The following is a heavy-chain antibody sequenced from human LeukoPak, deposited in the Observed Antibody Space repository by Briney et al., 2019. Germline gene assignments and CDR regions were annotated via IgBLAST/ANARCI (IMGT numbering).Heavy chain of an antibody. CDR2: INAGNGNT. J-gene: IGHJ4*02. Sequence: ASVKVSFKASGYTFTSYAMHWVRQAPGQRLEWMGWINAGNGNTKYSQKFQGRVTIARDTSASTAYMELSSLRSEDTAVYYCARMRGRLAFDYWGQGTLVTVSS. V-gene: IGHV1-3*01. CDR3: ARMRGRLAFDY. D-gene: IGHD3-10*01. CDR1: GYTFTSYA.